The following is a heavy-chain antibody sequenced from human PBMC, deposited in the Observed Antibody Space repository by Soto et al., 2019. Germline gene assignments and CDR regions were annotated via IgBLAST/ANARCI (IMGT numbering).Heavy chain of an antibody. Sequence: QVQLVESGGGVVQPGRSLRLSCAASGFTFSSYGMHWVRQAPGKGLEWVTIISYDGSNKYYADSVKGRFTTSRDNSKNTLYLQMNSLRAEDTAVYYCAKGYCSGGSCLGAFDYGMDVW. CDR1: GFTFSSYG. D-gene: IGHD2-15*01. V-gene: IGHV3-30*18. CDR3: AKGYCSGGSCLGAFDYGMDV. CDR2: ISYDGSNK. J-gene: IGHJ6*01.